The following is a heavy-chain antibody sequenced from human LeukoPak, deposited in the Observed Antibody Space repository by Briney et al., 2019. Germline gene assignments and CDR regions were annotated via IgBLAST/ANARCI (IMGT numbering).Heavy chain of an antibody. CDR3: ARAGDYGDYVGWFDP. Sequence: PSETLSLTCTVSAGSISSSSYYWAWIRQPPGKGLEWIGSIYYSGSTYYNPSLKSRVTISVDTSKNQFSLKLTSVTAADTAVYYCARAGDYGDYVGWFDPWGQGTLVTVSS. CDR2: IYYSGST. V-gene: IGHV4-39*07. D-gene: IGHD4-17*01. CDR1: AGSISSSSYY. J-gene: IGHJ5*02.